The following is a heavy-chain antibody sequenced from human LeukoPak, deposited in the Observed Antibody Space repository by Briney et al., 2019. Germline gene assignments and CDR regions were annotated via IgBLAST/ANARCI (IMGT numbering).Heavy chain of an antibody. Sequence: ASVKVSCKASGGTFSSYAISWVRQAPGQGLEWMGRIIPIFGTANYAQKFQGRVTITTDESTSTAYMELSSLRSEDTAVYCCARGGIIVGATGAWGQGTLVTVSS. CDR1: GGTFSSYA. D-gene: IGHD1-26*01. J-gene: IGHJ5*02. CDR2: IIPIFGTA. V-gene: IGHV1-69*05. CDR3: ARGGIIVGATGA.